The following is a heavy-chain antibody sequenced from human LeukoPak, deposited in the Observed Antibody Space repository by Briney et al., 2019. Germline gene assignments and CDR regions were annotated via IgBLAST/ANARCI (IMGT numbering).Heavy chain of an antibody. CDR3: TRGRWELLPFDY. Sequence: GGSLRLSCAASGFTFSSYWMHWVRQAPGKGLVWVSRINSDGSSTSYADSVKGRFTISRDNAQNTMYLQMNSLRAEDTAVYYCTRGRWELLPFDYWGQGALVTVSS. J-gene: IGHJ4*02. D-gene: IGHD1-26*01. CDR2: INSDGSST. CDR1: GFTFSSYW. V-gene: IGHV3-74*01.